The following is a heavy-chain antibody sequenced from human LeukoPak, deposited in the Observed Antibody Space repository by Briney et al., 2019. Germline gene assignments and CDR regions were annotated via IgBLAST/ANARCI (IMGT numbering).Heavy chain of an antibody. V-gene: IGHV4-61*05. J-gene: IGHJ5*02. CDR1: GGSISSSDYN. Sequence: SETLSLTCTVSGGSISSSDYNWGWIRQPPGKGLEWIGYIYHSGSTNYNPSLKSRVTISVDTAKNQFSLELTSVTAAGTAVYYCARAYNSWFDPWGQGTLVTVSS. D-gene: IGHD1-14*01. CDR2: IYHSGST. CDR3: ARAYNSWFDP.